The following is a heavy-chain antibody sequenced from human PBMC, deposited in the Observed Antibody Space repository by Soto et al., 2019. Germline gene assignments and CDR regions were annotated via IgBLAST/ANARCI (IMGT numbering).Heavy chain of an antibody. V-gene: IGHV4-31*03. CDR2: IFYSGST. CDR1: RGSLSSGGYY. D-gene: IGHD3-9*01. CDR3: ARGGPVDGLTGPPPQLPD. J-gene: IGHJ4*02. Sequence: QVQLQESGPGLVKPSQTLSLTCTVSRGSLSSGGYYWSWIRQHPGKGLEWIGSIFYSGSTYYNPSLKRRLTRAVDTSMNQVALNRSSGTAADSAIYDCARGGPVDGLTGPPPQLPDWGQGILVTGSS.